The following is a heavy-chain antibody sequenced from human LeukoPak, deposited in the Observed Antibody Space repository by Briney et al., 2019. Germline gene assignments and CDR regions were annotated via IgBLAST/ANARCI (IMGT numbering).Heavy chain of an antibody. CDR3: AKSSGYYYDSSGYVPFDY. CDR2: ISGSGGST. Sequence: GGSLRLSCAASGFTFSSYAMSWVRQAPGKGLEWVSAISGSGGSTYYADSVKGRFTISRDNSKNTLHLQMNSLRAEDTAVYYCAKSSGYYYDSSGYVPFDYWGQGTLVTVSS. D-gene: IGHD3-22*01. CDR1: GFTFSSYA. V-gene: IGHV3-23*01. J-gene: IGHJ4*02.